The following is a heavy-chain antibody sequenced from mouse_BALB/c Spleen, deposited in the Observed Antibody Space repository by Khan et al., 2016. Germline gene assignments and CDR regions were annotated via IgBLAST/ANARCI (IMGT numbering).Heavy chain of an antibody. D-gene: IGHD2-14*01. CDR3: ARYRYDAMDY. J-gene: IGHJ4*01. CDR2: IRNKANGYTT. V-gene: IGHV7-3*02. Sequence: EVELVESGGGLVQPGGSLRLSCATSGFTFTDYYMSWVRQPPGKALEWLGFIRNKANGYTTEYSASVKGRFTISSDNSQSILYLQMNTLRAEDSATYYCARYRYDAMDYWGQGTSVTVSS. CDR1: GFTFTDYY.